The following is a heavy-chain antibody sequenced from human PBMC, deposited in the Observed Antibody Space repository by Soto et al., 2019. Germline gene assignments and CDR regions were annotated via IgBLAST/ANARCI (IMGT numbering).Heavy chain of an antibody. Sequence: QVQLQESGPGLVKPSETLSLTCTVSGASITQYYWNWIRQSPGKGLEWIVSVSSTGSTVFNPSLTSRVTVSLDTSKNQFSLTLNSVTAEDTTVYYCARGGGSPYHNPGFDFWGQGTLVTVSS. D-gene: IGHD6-13*01. CDR3: ARGGGSPYHNPGFDF. CDR1: GASITQYY. CDR2: VSSTGST. J-gene: IGHJ4*02. V-gene: IGHV4-59*01.